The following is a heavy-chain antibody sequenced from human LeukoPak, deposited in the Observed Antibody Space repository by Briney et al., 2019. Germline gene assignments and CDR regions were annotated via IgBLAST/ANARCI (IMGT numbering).Heavy chain of an antibody. Sequence: PGGSLRLSCAVSGFTLSTYNMNWVRQAPGKGLEWVSSISSSSSYIYYADSVKGRFTISRDNAKNSLYLQMNSLRAEDTAVYYCASGGVYSSSWYVFDPWGQGTLVTVSS. D-gene: IGHD6-13*01. V-gene: IGHV3-21*01. CDR3: ASGGVYSSSWYVFDP. J-gene: IGHJ5*02. CDR1: GFTLSTYN. CDR2: ISSSSSYI.